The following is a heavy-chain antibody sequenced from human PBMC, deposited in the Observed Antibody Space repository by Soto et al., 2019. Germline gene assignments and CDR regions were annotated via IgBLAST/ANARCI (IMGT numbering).Heavy chain of an antibody. CDR1: GFTFSSYA. CDR3: AAIVVVLTAFDI. V-gene: IGHV3-23*01. D-gene: IGHD3-22*01. Sequence: GSLRLSCADSGFTFSSYAMSWVRQAPGKGLEWVSAISGSGGSTYYADSVKGRFTISRDNSKNTLYLQMNSLRAEDTAVYYCAAIVVVLTAFDIWGQGTMVTVSS. CDR2: ISGSGGST. J-gene: IGHJ3*02.